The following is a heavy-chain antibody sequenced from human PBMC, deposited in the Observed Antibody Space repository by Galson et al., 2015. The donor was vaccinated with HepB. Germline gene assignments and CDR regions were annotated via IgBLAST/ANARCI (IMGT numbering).Heavy chain of an antibody. Sequence: SLRLSCAASGFTSSSYDMHWVRQAPGKGLEWVAVILYVGSNKYYADSVKGRFTISRDNSKNTLYLQMNSLRGEDTAVYYCARNGGYYYMDVWGKGTTVTVSS. V-gene: IGHV3-30-3*01. CDR1: GFTSSSYD. CDR2: ILYVGSNK. CDR3: ARNGGYYYMDV. J-gene: IGHJ6*03. D-gene: IGHD2-8*01.